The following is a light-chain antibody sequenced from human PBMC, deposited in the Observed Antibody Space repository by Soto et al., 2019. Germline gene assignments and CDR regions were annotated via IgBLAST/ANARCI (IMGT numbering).Light chain of an antibody. CDR2: GAS. J-gene: IGKJ4*01. CDR3: QQYNSWPPT. CDR1: QTVGSN. V-gene: IGKV3-15*01. Sequence: EIVMTQSPATLSVSPGERASLSCRASQTVGSNLAWYQQKPGQAPRLLINGASTRATGIPARFSGSGSGTEFTLTSSTLQSEDSAVYSCQQYNSWPPTFGGGTKVEI.